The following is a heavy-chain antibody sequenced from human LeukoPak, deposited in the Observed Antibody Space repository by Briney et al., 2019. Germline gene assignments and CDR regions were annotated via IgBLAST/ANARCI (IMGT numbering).Heavy chain of an antibody. CDR1: GFTFSSYW. V-gene: IGHV3-74*01. D-gene: IGHD3-22*01. Sequence: GGSLRLSCAASGFTFSSYWMHWVRQAPGKGPVWVSRINSDGSRTSYADSVKGRFTISRDNAKNSLYLQMNSLRVEDTAVYYCASGSVVNFDYWGQGTLVTVSS. J-gene: IGHJ4*02. CDR2: INSDGSRT. CDR3: ASGSVVNFDY.